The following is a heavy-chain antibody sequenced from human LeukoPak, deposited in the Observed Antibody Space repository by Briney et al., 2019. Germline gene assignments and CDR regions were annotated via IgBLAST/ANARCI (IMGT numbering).Heavy chain of an antibody. J-gene: IGHJ4*02. D-gene: IGHD3-22*01. CDR2: IFGTTGTT. V-gene: IGHV3-23*01. CDR1: GFTFRNYA. CDR3: AKDRTFHSDFSAYYFSPPQQQY. Sequence: PGGSLRLSCEASGFTFRNYAMSWVRQAPGKGLEWVSSIFGTTGTTYYADSVKGRVTISRDNSRNMVYLQMNSLRAEDTAVYYCAKDRTFHSDFSAYYFSPPQQQYWGQGTLVTVSS.